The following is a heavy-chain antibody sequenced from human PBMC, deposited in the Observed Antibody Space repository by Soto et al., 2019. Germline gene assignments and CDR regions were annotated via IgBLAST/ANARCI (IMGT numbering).Heavy chain of an antibody. CDR1: GYPVTAYY. D-gene: IGHD3-3*01. Sequence: QLHLVQSGAVVKKPGASVTVSCSASGYPVTAYYMHWVRQAPGRGLEWMGGINPATGAAKYTQTFQGGVTMTRGTSTSTVFMELSGLTSEDTAGFYCARGGGVGVAGSAAFDMWGQGTLVTVSS. J-gene: IGHJ3*02. V-gene: IGHV1-2*02. CDR3: ARGGGVGVAGSAAFDM. CDR2: INPATGAA.